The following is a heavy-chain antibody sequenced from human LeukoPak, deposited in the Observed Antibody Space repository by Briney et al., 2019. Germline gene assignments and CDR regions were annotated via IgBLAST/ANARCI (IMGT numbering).Heavy chain of an antibody. CDR2: IYHRGST. V-gene: IGHV4-30-2*01. J-gene: IGHJ4*02. CDR3: ARELGGRGFLDRPFDY. Sequence: SQTLSLTCTVSGGSISSGGYYWSWIRQPPGKGLEWIGYIYHRGSTHYNPSLKSRVTISVDRSKNQFSLKLSSVTAADTAVYYCARELGGRGFLDRPFDYWGQGTLVTVSS. D-gene: IGHD3/OR15-3a*01. CDR1: GGSISSGGYY.